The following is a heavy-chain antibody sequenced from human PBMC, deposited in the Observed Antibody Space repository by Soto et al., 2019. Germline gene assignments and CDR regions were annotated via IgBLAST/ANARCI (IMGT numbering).Heavy chain of an antibody. CDR1: GFTFSGSW. V-gene: IGHV3-74*03. CDR2: ISSDGSST. Sequence: EVQLVESGGGLVQPGGSLRLSCAASGFTFSGSWMDWVRQAPGKGLVWVSRISSDGSSTTYADSVKGRFTISRDNAKNMLYLQMNSLRAEDTAVYYCATAGTGTFTYWGQGTLATVSS. J-gene: IGHJ4*02. D-gene: IGHD1-1*01. CDR3: ATAGTGTFTY.